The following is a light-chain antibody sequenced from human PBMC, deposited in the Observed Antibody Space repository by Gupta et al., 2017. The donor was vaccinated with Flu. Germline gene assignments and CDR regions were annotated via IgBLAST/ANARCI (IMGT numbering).Light chain of an antibody. Sequence: QGITATCSGATSNIGSKDVYWYQQKPGQAPILLIYRRNKRPSGVPDRFSGSNSGNSATLAITRIRSGDEADYVCQEWDGRLYLLFGGGTKLTVL. CDR1: TSNIGSKD. J-gene: IGLJ3*02. CDR3: QEWDGRLYLL. CDR2: RRN. V-gene: IGLV1-47*01.